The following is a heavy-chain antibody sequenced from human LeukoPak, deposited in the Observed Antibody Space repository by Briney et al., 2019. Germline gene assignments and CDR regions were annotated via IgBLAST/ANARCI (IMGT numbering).Heavy chain of an antibody. D-gene: IGHD6-13*01. Sequence: SETLSLTCTVSGGSISSGSYYWSWIRQPPGKGLEWIGYIYYSGSTNYNPSLKSRVTISVDTSKNQFSLKLSSVTAADTAVYYCARWDGAAAVYWGQGTLVTVSS. CDR1: GGSISSGSYY. CDR2: IYYSGST. J-gene: IGHJ4*02. V-gene: IGHV4-61*01. CDR3: ARWDGAAAVY.